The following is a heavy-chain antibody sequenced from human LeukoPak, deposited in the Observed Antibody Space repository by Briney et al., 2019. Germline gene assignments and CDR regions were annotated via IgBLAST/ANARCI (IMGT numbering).Heavy chain of an antibody. Sequence: GASVKVSCKASGYTFTSYDINWVRQATGQGLEWMGWMNPNSGNTGYAQKFQGRVTITRNTSISTAYMELSSLRSEDTAVYYCARMISSSWYPYYYYYYYMDVWSKGTTVTVSS. D-gene: IGHD6-13*01. J-gene: IGHJ6*03. CDR3: ARMISSSWYPYYYYYYYMDV. V-gene: IGHV1-8*03. CDR1: GYTFTSYD. CDR2: MNPNSGNT.